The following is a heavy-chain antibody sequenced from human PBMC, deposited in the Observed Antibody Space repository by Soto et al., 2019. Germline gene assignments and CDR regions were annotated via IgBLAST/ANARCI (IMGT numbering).Heavy chain of an antibody. CDR3: ARDHLSLRFLVGCYGMDV. J-gene: IGHJ6*02. CDR2: ISYDGSNK. D-gene: IGHD3-3*01. CDR1: GFTFSSYA. Sequence: QVQLVESGGGVVQPGRSLRLSCAASGFTFSSYAMHWVRQAPGKGLEWVAVISYDGSNKYYADSVKGRFTISRDNSKNTLYLQMNSLRAEDTAVYYCARDHLSLRFLVGCYGMDVWGQGTTVTVSS. V-gene: IGHV3-30-3*01.